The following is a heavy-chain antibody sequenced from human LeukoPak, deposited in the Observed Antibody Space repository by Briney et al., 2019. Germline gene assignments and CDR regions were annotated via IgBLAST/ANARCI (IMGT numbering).Heavy chain of an antibody. J-gene: IGHJ4*02. D-gene: IGHD3-16*01. V-gene: IGHV3-7*01. CDR3: ARLVWGTDRYFDL. CDR1: GFTFSGW. CDR2: IKQDATAK. Sequence: GGSLRLSCAASGFTFSGWMSWLRQAPGKGLEWVANIKQDATAKHYVDSVKGRFTISRDNAKNSLYLDMNSLRAEDTAVYYCARLVWGTDRYFDLWGQGTLVTVS.